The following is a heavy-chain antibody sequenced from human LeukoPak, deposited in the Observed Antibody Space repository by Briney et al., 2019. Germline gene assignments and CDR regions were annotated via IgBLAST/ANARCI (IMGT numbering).Heavy chain of an antibody. V-gene: IGHV3-11*01. J-gene: IGHJ4*02. Sequence: PGGSLRLSCAASGFTFSDYYMSWIRQAPGKGLEWVSYISSSGSTIYYADSVKGRFTISRDNAKNSLYLQMNSLRAEDTAVYYCASAVATIRNDYGDYSYFDYWGQGTLVTVSS. CDR1: GFTFSDYY. CDR3: ASAVATIRNDYGDYSYFDY. D-gene: IGHD4-17*01. CDR2: ISSSGSTI.